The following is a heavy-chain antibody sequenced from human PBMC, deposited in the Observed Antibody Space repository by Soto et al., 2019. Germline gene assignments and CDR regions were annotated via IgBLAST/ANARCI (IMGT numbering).Heavy chain of an antibody. CDR3: SSGGTFNYAFDI. Sequence: QVQLVQSGAEVKKPGSSVKVSCKTSGGTFSTFAISWVRQAPGQGLEWMGGIIPIFGTPNYPQKFQGRVMITADDSTSTAYMELSSLRSEDTAVYYCSSGGTFNYAFDIWGQGTMVTVSS. J-gene: IGHJ3*02. D-gene: IGHD2-15*01. CDR1: GGTFSTFA. CDR2: IIPIFGTP. V-gene: IGHV1-69*12.